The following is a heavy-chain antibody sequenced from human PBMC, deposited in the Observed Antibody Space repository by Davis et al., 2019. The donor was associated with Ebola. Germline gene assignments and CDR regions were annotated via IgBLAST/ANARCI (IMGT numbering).Heavy chain of an antibody. D-gene: IGHD5-12*01. CDR2: VTSSGGGT. Sequence: GESLKISCAASGFIFSSYVMSWVRQAPGKGLEWVSAVTSSGGGTYYADSVKGRFTISRHSSENTVFLQMNSLRPDDTAVYYCARDPPQSGGYVWGQGTLVTVSS. CDR1: GFIFSSYV. CDR3: ARDPPQSGGYV. J-gene: IGHJ4*02. V-gene: IGHV3-23*01.